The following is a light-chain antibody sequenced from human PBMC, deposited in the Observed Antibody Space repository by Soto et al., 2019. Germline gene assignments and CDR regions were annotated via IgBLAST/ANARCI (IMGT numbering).Light chain of an antibody. CDR1: QSIGSY. J-gene: IGKJ1*01. Sequence: EIVLTQSPATLSLSPGERATLSCRASQSIGSYLAWFQQKPGQAPRLLIYDASNRATGIPARFSGSGSGTDFTLTISSLEPEDFAVYYCQQRSNWPPYTFGQGTKVEIK. CDR3: QQRSNWPPYT. V-gene: IGKV3-11*01. CDR2: DAS.